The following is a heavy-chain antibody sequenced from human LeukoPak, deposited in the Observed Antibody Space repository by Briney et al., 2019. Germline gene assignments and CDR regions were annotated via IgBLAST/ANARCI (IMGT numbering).Heavy chain of an antibody. Sequence: PSQTLSLTCTVSGGPISSYYSSWIRQPPGKGLQWIGYISYSGGTNFNPSLKSRVTISVDPSKNQFSLKLSSVSAADTAVYYCAREGTAGTNLNWFDPWGQGTLVTVSS. CDR2: ISYSGGT. V-gene: IGHV4-59*01. CDR1: GGPISSYY. CDR3: AREGTAGTNLNWFDP. D-gene: IGHD1-1*01. J-gene: IGHJ5*02.